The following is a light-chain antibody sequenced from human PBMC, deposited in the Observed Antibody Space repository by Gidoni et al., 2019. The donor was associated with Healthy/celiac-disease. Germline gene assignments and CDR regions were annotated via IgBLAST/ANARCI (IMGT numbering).Light chain of an antibody. CDR1: QSVLYSSNNKNY. CDR3: QQYYSTPRT. V-gene: IGKV4-1*01. J-gene: IGKJ1*01. Sequence: GSLGERATINCKSSQSVLYSSNNKNYLAWYQQKPGQPPKLLIYWASTRESGVPDRFSGRGSGTDFTLTISSLQAEDVAVYYCQQYYSTPRTFGQGTKVEIK. CDR2: WAS.